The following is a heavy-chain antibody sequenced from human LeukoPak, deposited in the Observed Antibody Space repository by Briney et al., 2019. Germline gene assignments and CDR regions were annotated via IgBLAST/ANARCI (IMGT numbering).Heavy chain of an antibody. Sequence: SETLSLTCAVYGGSFGGYYWSWIRQPPGKGLEWIGEINHSGSTNYNPSLKSRVTISVDTSKNQFSLKLSSVTAADTAVYYCASATWSWFDPWGQGTLVTVSS. CDR1: GGSFGGYY. CDR3: ASATWSWFDP. CDR2: INHSGST. V-gene: IGHV4-34*01. J-gene: IGHJ5*02. D-gene: IGHD3-3*01.